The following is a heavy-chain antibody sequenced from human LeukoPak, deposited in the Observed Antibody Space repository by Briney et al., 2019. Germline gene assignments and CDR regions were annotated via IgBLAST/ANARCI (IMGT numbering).Heavy chain of an antibody. CDR3: AIPAKGAYFYYYMDV. J-gene: IGHJ6*03. CDR1: SYRSPNYG. CDR2: ISTYNGNT. V-gene: IGHV1-18*01. Sequence: GASVKVSCKASSYRSPNYGITWVRQAPGHGLEWMGWISTYNGNTQYAQNLRGRVTLTTDTSTNTVYMELRSLTSDDTAVYYCAIPAKGAYFYYYMDVWGEGTSVTVSS.